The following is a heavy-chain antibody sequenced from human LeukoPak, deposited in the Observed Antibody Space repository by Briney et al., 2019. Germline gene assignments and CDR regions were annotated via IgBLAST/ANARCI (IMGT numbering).Heavy chain of an antibody. Sequence: GGSLRLSCAASGFTFSSYAMSWVRQAPGKGLEWVSAISGSGGSTYYADSVRGRFTISRDNSKNTLYLQMNSLRAEDTAVYYCAKDASFLGATPYNWFDPWGQGTLVTVSS. CDR2: ISGSGGST. J-gene: IGHJ5*02. D-gene: IGHD1-26*01. CDR1: GFTFSSYA. V-gene: IGHV3-23*01. CDR3: AKDASFLGATPYNWFDP.